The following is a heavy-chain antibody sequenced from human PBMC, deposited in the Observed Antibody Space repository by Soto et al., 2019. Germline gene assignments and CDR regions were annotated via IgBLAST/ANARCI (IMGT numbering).Heavy chain of an antibody. CDR1: GYTFTGYY. CDR2: INPNSGGT. J-gene: IGHJ3*02. D-gene: IGHD3-16*01. Sequence: ASVKVSCKASGYTFTGYYMHWVRQAPGQGLEWMGWINPNSGGTNYAQKFQGWVTMTRDTSISTAYMELSRLRSDDTAVYYCARDLAVGGDLDAFDIWGQGTMVTVSS. V-gene: IGHV1-2*04. CDR3: ARDLAVGGDLDAFDI.